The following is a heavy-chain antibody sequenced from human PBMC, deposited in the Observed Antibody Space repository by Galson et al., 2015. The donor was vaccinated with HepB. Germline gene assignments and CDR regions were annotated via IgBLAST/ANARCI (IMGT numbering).Heavy chain of an antibody. Sequence: QSGAEVKKPGESLKISCKGSGYSFTSYWIGWVRQMPGKGLEWMGIIYPGDSDTTYSPSFQGQVTISADKSISTTYLQWSSLKASDGGIYYCARREGDWYFDLWGRGTLVTVSS. CDR3: ARREGDWYFDL. V-gene: IGHV5-51*01. CDR2: IYPGDSDT. J-gene: IGHJ2*01. D-gene: IGHD3-16*01. CDR1: GYSFTSYW.